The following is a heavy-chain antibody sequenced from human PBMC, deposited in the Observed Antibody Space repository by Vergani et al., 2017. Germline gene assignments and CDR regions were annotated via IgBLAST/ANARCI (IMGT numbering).Heavy chain of an antibody. V-gene: IGHV3-23*04. Sequence: EVQLVESGGGLVQPGGSLRLSCAVSGFTFSSYAMSWVRQAPGKGLEWVSAISGSGGSTYYADTVNGRFTISRDNSKNTLYLQMNSLRAEDTAVYYCAKGEAAAGVRLFDYWGQGTLVTVSS. CDR3: AKGEAAAGVRLFDY. CDR1: GFTFSSYA. J-gene: IGHJ4*02. D-gene: IGHD6-13*01. CDR2: ISGSGGST.